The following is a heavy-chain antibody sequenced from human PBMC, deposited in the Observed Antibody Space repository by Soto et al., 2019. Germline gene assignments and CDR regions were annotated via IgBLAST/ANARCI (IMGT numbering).Heavy chain of an antibody. V-gene: IGHV1-18*04. CDR3: ARDENYYDSSGYYRYYFDY. CDR1: GYTFTSYG. J-gene: IGHJ4*02. Sequence: QVQLVQSGAEVKKPGASVKVSCKASGYTFTSYGLSWVRQAPGQGLEWMGWISAYNGNTNYAQKLQGRVTMTTDTSTSTAYMELRSLRSDDTAVYYCARDENYYDSSGYYRYYFDYWGQGTLVTVSS. CDR2: ISAYNGNT. D-gene: IGHD3-22*01.